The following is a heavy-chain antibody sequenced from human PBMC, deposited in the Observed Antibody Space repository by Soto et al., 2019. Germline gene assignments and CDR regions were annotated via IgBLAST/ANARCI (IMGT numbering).Heavy chain of an antibody. CDR3: ATGWGRSSSWPYYYYYGMDV. D-gene: IGHD6-13*01. V-gene: IGHV1-58*01. CDR1: GFTFTSSA. Sequence: ASVKVSCKASGFTFTSSAVQWVRQARGQRLEWIGWIVVGSGNTNYAQKFQERVTITRDMSTSTAYMELSSLRSEDTAVYYCATGWGRSSSWPYYYYYGMDVWGQGTTVTVSS. CDR2: IVVGSGNT. J-gene: IGHJ6*02.